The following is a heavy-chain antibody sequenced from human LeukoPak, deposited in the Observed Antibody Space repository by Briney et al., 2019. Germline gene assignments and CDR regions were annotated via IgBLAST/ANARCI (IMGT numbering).Heavy chain of an antibody. CDR2: MSPNTGKT. CDR1: GYTFTSHD. J-gene: IGHJ4*02. D-gene: IGHD2-21*02. V-gene: IGHV1-8*01. CDR3: ARTPTGGDIDY. Sequence: VKVSCKASGYTFTSHDINWVRQATGQGLEWMGWMSPNTGKTGYASRFQGRVTMTSNPSISTAYLELSSLRSEDTAVYYCARTPTGGDIDYWGQGTLVTVSS.